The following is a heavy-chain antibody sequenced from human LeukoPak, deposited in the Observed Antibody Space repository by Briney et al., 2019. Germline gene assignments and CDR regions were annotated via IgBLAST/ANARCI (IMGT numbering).Heavy chain of an antibody. D-gene: IGHD4-23*01. V-gene: IGHV4-39*01. CDR2: IYYSGST. Sequence: PSETLSLTCTVSGGSISSSSFYWGWVRQPPGKGLEWIGSIYYSGSTDYNPSLKSRVTISVDTSKNQFSLKLSSVTAADTAVYYCARHLSAYGGYPAFDYWGQGTLVTVSS. J-gene: IGHJ4*02. CDR1: GGSISSSSFY. CDR3: ARHLSAYGGYPAFDY.